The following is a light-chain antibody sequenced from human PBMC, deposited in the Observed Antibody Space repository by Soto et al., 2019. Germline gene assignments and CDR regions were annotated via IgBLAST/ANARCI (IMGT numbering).Light chain of an antibody. J-gene: IGKJ5*01. CDR1: QRISTN. V-gene: IGKV3-11*01. Sequence: MVMTQSPATLSVSPGESATLSCRASQRISTNLAWYQQRPGQAPRLLIYDASNRATGIPARFSGSGSGTDFTLTISILEPEDFAVYYCQQRSSSITFGQGTRLEI. CDR3: QQRSSSIT. CDR2: DAS.